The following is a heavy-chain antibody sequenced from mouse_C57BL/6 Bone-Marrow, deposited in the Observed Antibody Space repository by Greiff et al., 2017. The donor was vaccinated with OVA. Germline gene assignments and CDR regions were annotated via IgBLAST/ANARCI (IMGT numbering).Heavy chain of an antibody. J-gene: IGHJ1*03. V-gene: IGHV5-15*01. Sequence: EVQLQESGGGLVQPGGSLKLSCAASGFTFSDYGMAWVRQAPRKGPEWVAFISNLAYSIYYADTVTGRFTISRENAKNTLYLEMSSLRSEDTAMYYCARIYGSYWYLDVWGTGTTVTVSA. D-gene: IGHD2-2*01. CDR3: ARIYGSYWYLDV. CDR2: ISNLAYSI. CDR1: GFTFSDYG.